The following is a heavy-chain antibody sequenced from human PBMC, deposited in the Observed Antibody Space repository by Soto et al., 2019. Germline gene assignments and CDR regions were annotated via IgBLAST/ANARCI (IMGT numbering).Heavy chain of an antibody. CDR2: IYPGDSDA. CDR1: GYNFIIYW. J-gene: IGHJ4*02. D-gene: IGHD3-10*01. V-gene: IGHV5-51*01. CDR3: ARQPYYGSGTYYSDY. Sequence: PGESLNLSCQGFGYNFIIYWVAWVRQVPGKGLEWMGIIYPGDSDATYSPSFEGQVTFSVDKSITTAYLQWISLKASDTAMYYCARQPYYGSGTYYSDYWGQGTQVPVSS.